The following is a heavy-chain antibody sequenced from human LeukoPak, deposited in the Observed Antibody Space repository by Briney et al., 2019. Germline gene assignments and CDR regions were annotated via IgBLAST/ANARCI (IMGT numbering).Heavy chain of an antibody. CDR3: AKDEQQWLVKFQH. Sequence: GGSLRLSXAASGFTFDDYAMHWVRQAPGKGLEWASLISGDGGSTYYADSVKGRFTISRDNSKNSLYLQMNSLRTEDTALYYCAKDEQQWLVKFQHWGQGTLVTVSS. CDR1: GFTFDDYA. V-gene: IGHV3-43*02. D-gene: IGHD6-19*01. J-gene: IGHJ1*01. CDR2: ISGDGGST.